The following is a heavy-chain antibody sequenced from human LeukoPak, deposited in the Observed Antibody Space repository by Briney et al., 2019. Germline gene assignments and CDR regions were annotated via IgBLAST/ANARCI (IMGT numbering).Heavy chain of an antibody. V-gene: IGHV3-11*06. CDR2: VSSSSSYT. J-gene: IGHJ3*02. CDR1: GFTFSDYY. D-gene: IGHD3-22*01. Sequence: GGSLRLSCAASGFTFSDYYMSWIRQAPGRWLEWVSYVSSSSSYTNYADSVRGRFTISRDNAKDSLYLQMNSLRAEDTAVYYCARDWTYYYDSSGYYRAFDIWGQGTMVTVSS. CDR3: ARDWTYYYDSSGYYRAFDI.